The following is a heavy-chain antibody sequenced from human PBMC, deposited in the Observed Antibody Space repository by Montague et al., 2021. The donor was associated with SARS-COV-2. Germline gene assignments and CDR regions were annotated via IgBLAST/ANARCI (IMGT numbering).Heavy chain of an antibody. D-gene: IGHD3-3*01. J-gene: IGHJ5*02. Sequence: SETLSLTCSVSGGSIGTDFWSWVRQPPGKGLEWIGHIHNSGSTNSNPSLKSRVTISVDTAKNQLSLKLNSVTAADTAVYHCARHVTRFESGRYISHFYPWGQGILVTVSS. V-gene: IGHV4-59*08. CDR3: ARHVTRFESGRYISHFYP. CDR1: GGSIGTDF. CDR2: IHNSGST.